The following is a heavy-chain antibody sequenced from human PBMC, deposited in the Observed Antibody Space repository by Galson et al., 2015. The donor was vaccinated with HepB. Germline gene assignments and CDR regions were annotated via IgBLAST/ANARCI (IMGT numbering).Heavy chain of an antibody. D-gene: IGHD1-1*01. Sequence: SVKVSCKASGFTFTSSAVLWVRQPRGQRLEWIGWTVVGSGNTNYAQKFQVRVTITRDMSTSTAYMELSSLRSEDAAVYYCAADGTGTTEELDYWGRGTLGTGSS. CDR1: GFTFTSSA. CDR2: TVVGSGNT. V-gene: IGHV1-58*01. J-gene: IGHJ4*01. CDR3: AADGTGTTEELDY.